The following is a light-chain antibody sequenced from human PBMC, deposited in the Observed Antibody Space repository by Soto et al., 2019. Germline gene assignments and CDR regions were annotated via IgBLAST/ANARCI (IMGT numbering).Light chain of an antibody. CDR3: LQRKSYPLT. CDR2: GAS. CDR1: QDISNY. Sequence: DIQMTQSPSAMSASVGDRVTITCRASQDISNYLAWFQQKPGKVPKRLIYGASSLQSGVPSRFSGSGSGTEFTLTISSLQPEDFATYYCLQRKSYPLTFGGGTKVDIK. V-gene: IGKV1-17*03. J-gene: IGKJ4*01.